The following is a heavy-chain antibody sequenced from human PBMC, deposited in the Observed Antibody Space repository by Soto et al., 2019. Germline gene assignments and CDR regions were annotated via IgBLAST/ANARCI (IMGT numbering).Heavy chain of an antibody. Sequence: PGGSLRLSCAASEFTFNSYSMHWVRQAPGKGLEWVAVTSYDGNTQYYADSVKGRLTISRDNSKNTLYLQMNSLRAEDTAVYYCARGDCIRSLCYNSYSYAMDVWGQGTTVTVSS. J-gene: IGHJ6*02. CDR2: TSYDGNTQ. D-gene: IGHD2-15*01. CDR1: EFTFNSYS. V-gene: IGHV3-30-3*01. CDR3: ARGDCIRSLCYNSYSYAMDV.